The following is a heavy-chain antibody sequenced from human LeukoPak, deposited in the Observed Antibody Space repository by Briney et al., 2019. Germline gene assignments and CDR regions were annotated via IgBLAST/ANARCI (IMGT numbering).Heavy chain of an antibody. CDR1: GFTFSGSA. J-gene: IGHJ4*02. CDR2: ISGSGGST. V-gene: IGHV3-23*01. Sequence: PGGSLTLSCAASGFTFSGSAMHWVRQAPGKGLEWVSAISGSGGSTYYADSVKGRFTISRDNSKNTLYLQMNSLRAEDTAVYYCAKESYYDSSGYEFDYWGQGTLVTVSS. CDR3: AKESYYDSSGYEFDY. D-gene: IGHD3-22*01.